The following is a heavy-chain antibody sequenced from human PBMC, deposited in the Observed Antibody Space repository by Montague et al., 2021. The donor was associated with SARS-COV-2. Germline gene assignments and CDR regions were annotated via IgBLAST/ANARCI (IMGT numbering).Heavy chain of an antibody. CDR3: ARYTRQIRLIVFDYGMDV. Sequence: SETLSLTCTVSGCSISSYYLSWIRQPPGKGLEWIGYIYYSGSTNYNPSLKSRVTISVDTSKNQFSLKLSSVTAADTAVYYCARYTRQIRLIVFDYGMDVWGQGTTVTVSS. D-gene: IGHD4-17*01. CDR2: IYYSGST. V-gene: IGHV4-59*01. J-gene: IGHJ6*02. CDR1: GCSISSYY.